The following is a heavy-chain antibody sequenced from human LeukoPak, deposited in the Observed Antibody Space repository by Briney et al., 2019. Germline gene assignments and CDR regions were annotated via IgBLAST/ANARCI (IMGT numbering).Heavy chain of an antibody. V-gene: IGHV4-38-2*01. J-gene: IGHJ4*02. CDR1: GYSISSASY. Sequence: PSETLSLTCAVSGYSISSASYWGWIRQPPGKGLEWIGNIYHSGSPYYNPSLKSRVTISVDTSKNQFSLKLSSVTAADTAVYYCARPISSQGYFGVVIDWGQGTLVTVTS. CDR2: IYHSGSP. D-gene: IGHD3-3*01. CDR3: ARPISSQGYFGVVID.